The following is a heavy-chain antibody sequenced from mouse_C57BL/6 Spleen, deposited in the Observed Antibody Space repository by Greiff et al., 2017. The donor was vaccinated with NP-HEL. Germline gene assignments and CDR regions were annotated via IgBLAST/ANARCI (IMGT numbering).Heavy chain of an antibody. D-gene: IGHD2-4*01. CDR1: GYTFTDYN. J-gene: IGHJ3*01. V-gene: IGHV1-22*01. Sequence: EVQLQQSGPELVKPGASVKMSCKASGYTFTDYNMHWVTQSHGKSLEWIGYINPNNGGTSYNQKFKGKATLTVNKSSSTAYMELRSLTSEDSAVYYCARLDDYEAWFAYWGQGTLVTVSA. CDR3: ARLDDYEAWFAY. CDR2: INPNNGGT.